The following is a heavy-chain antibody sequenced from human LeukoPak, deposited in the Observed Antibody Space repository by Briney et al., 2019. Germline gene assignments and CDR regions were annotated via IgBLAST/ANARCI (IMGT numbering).Heavy chain of an antibody. J-gene: IGHJ5*02. CDR1: GFTFSSYS. Sequence: PGGSLRLSCAASGFTFSSYSMNWVRQAPGKGLEWVSYISSSSSTIYYADSVKGRFTISRDNAKNSLYLQMNSLRAEDTAVYYCAREDHDILTGSSWFDPWGQGTLVTVSS. D-gene: IGHD3-9*01. CDR2: ISSSSSTI. CDR3: AREDHDILTGSSWFDP. V-gene: IGHV3-48*04.